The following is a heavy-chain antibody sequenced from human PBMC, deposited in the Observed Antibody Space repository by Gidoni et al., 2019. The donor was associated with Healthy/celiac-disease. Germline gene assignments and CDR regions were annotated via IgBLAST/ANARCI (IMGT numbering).Heavy chain of an antibody. Sequence: QVQLVQSGAEVKKPGASVKVSCKASGYTFTSYGISWVRQAPGQGLEWMGWSSAYNGHTTNAQKLQGRVTMPTDTSTSTAYMELRSLRSDDTAVYYCARGGGELSRGDAFDIWGQGTMVTVSS. V-gene: IGHV1-18*04. CDR3: ARGGGELSRGDAFDI. CDR1: GYTFTSYG. D-gene: IGHD3-16*02. CDR2: SSAYNGHT. J-gene: IGHJ3*02.